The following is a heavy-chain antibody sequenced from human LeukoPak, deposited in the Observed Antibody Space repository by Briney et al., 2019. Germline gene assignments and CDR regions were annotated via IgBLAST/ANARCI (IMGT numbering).Heavy chain of an antibody. D-gene: IGHD6-19*01. CDR3: AKDRIDRAVAGTFDY. CDR1: GFTFSSYG. J-gene: IGHJ4*02. Sequence: GGSLRLSCAASGFTFSSYGMHWVRQAPGKGLECVAVISYDGSNKYYADSVKGRFTISRDNSKNTLYLQMNSLRAEDTAVYYCAKDRIDRAVAGTFDYWGQGTLVTVSS. CDR2: ISYDGSNK. V-gene: IGHV3-30*18.